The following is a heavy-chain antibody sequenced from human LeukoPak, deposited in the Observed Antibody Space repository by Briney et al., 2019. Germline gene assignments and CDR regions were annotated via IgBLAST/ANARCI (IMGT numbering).Heavy chain of an antibody. CDR1: GGSISSYY. Sequence: SETLSLTCTVSGGSISSYYWSWIRQPARKGLEWIGRIYTSGSTNYNPSLKSRVTMSVDTSKNQFSLKLSSVTAADTAVYYCARDPLSYSSGWYKDYWGQGTLVTVSS. J-gene: IGHJ4*02. D-gene: IGHD6-19*01. CDR2: IYTSGST. CDR3: ARDPLSYSSGWYKDY. V-gene: IGHV4-4*07.